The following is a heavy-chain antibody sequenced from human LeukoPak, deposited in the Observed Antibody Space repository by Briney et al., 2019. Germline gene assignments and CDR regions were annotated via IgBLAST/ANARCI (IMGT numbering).Heavy chain of an antibody. D-gene: IGHD6-19*01. CDR2: ISSSSSYI. CDR1: GFTFSSYS. V-gene: IGHV3-21*01. J-gene: IGHJ4*02. CDR3: ARDGPRAVAGTVFDY. Sequence: GGSLRLSCAASGFTFSSYSMNWVRQAPGEGLEWVSSISSSSSYIYYADSVKGRFTISRDNAKNSLYLQMNSLRAEDTAVYYCARDGPRAVAGTVFDYWGQGTLVTVSS.